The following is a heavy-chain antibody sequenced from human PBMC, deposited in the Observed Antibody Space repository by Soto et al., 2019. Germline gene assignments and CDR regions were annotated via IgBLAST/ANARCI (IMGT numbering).Heavy chain of an antibody. V-gene: IGHV4-39*01. J-gene: IGHJ4*02. Sequence: SETLSLTCAVYGGSFRGSLYYWGWIRQPPGKGLEWIGNIFYRGNTYHNPSLKSRVTISVDTSKNQFSLRLSSVTAADTAVYYCARRVMGNIWYFDYWGQGTLVTVSS. D-gene: IGHD2-21*01. CDR3: ARRVMGNIWYFDY. CDR1: GGSFRGSLYY. CDR2: IFYRGNT.